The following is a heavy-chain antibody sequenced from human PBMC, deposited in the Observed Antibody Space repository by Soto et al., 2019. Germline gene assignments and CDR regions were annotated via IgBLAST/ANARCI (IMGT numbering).Heavy chain of an antibody. D-gene: IGHD2-2*01. Sequence: GGSVKVSFKASGGPFSSYAISLVRQAPGQGLEWTGAMIPIFGTANYAQKFQGRVTITADESTSTAYMELSSLRSEDTAVYYCASREDIVVVTAAIRYYYYYYGMDVWGQGTTVTVSS. CDR1: GGPFSSYA. CDR2: MIPIFGTA. CDR3: ASREDIVVVTAAIRYYYYYYGMDV. V-gene: IGHV1-69*13. J-gene: IGHJ6*01.